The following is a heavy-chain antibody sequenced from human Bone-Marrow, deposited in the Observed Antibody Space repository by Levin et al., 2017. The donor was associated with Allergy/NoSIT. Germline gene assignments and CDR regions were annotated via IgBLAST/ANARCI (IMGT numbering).Heavy chain of an antibody. D-gene: IGHD3-22*01. J-gene: IGHJ3*02. CDR3: ARGVTTIVVADDALDI. Sequence: GESLKISCATSGFTFRSYWMHWVRQVPGKGLEWVSRINSDGSGTNYADSVKGRFTISRDNAKNTLYVQMNSLRAEDTAVYYCARGVTTIVVADDALDIWGQGRMVSVSA. V-gene: IGHV3-74*01. CDR1: GFTFRSYW. CDR2: INSDGSGT.